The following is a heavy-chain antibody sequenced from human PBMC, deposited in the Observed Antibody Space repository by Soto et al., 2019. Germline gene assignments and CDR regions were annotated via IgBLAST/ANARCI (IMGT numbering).Heavy chain of an antibody. CDR2: IYYSGST. CDR1: GGSVSSGSYY. Sequence: SETLSLTCTVSGGSVSSGSYYWSWIRQPPGKGLECIGYIYYSGSTNYNPSLKSRVTISVDTSKNQFSLKLSSVTAADTAVYYCARGKGYYGSGRPRNNYYYYGMDVWGQGTTVTVSS. V-gene: IGHV4-61*01. D-gene: IGHD3-10*01. J-gene: IGHJ6*02. CDR3: ARGKGYYGSGRPRNNYYYYGMDV.